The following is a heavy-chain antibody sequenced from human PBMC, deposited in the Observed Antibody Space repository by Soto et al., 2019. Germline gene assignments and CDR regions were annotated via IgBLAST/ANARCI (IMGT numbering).Heavy chain of an antibody. J-gene: IGHJ4*02. Sequence: ASVKVSCKTSGFTFTTHAIHWVRQAPGQRFEWMGWINAGNGNTKYSQGFQDRVTITRDTSASTAYMELSSLTSEDRAVYYCARRNSSGPIDYWGQGTLVTVSS. CDR1: GFTFTTHA. V-gene: IGHV1-3*01. CDR3: ARRNSSGPIDY. CDR2: INAGNGNT. D-gene: IGHD3-22*01.